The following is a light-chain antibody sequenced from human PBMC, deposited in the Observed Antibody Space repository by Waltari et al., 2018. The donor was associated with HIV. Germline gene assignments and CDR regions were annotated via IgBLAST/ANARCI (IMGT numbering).Light chain of an antibody. V-gene: IGLV2-18*02. J-gene: IGLJ2*01. CDR3: SSYTSSSTFV. Sequence: QSALTQPPSVSGSPGPSVTISCTGTSRDVGSYNRVSWYQQPPGTAPKLMIYEVSNRPSGVPDRFSGSKSGNTASLTISGLQAEDEADYYCSSYTSSSTFVFGGGTKLTVL. CDR1: SRDVGSYNR. CDR2: EVS.